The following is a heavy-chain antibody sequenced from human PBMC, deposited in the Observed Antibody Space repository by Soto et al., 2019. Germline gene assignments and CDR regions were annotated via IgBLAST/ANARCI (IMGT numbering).Heavy chain of an antibody. CDR3: ATSYGSGYRAFDY. D-gene: IGHD3-10*01. V-gene: IGHV1-69*02. Sequence: VASVKVSCKASGDTFSFYSINWVRQAPGLGLEWMGRVNPILSMSNYAQRFQGRVTMTADKSTSTAYMELSGLRSEDTAMYYCATSYGSGYRAFDYWGQGALVTVSS. CDR1: GDTFSFYS. J-gene: IGHJ4*02. CDR2: VNPILSMS.